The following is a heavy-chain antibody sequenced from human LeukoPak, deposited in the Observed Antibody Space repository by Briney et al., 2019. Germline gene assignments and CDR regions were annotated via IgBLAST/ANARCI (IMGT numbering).Heavy chain of an antibody. CDR3: AKVNYYPPYF. CDR2: IDVTTGIS. V-gene: IGHV3-23*01. Sequence: GGSLRLSCAASGFTFSTYSMSWVRQAPGKGLEWVSTIDVTTGISYYADSVKGRFTISRDNFQSTLFLQLNNLRVDDTAVYYCAKVNYYPPYFWGQGTLVTVSS. J-gene: IGHJ4*02. CDR1: GFTFSTYS. D-gene: IGHD3-22*01.